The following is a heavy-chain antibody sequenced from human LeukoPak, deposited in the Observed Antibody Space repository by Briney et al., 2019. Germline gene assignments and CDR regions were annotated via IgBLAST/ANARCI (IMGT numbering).Heavy chain of an antibody. D-gene: IGHD1-7*01. CDR1: GFTFGDYA. CDR3: TRSITGTTFDY. V-gene: IGHV3-49*03. J-gene: IGHJ4*02. CDR2: IRSKAYGGTT. Sequence: GRSLRLSCTASGFTFGDYAMSWFRQAPGKGLEWVGFIRSKAYGGTTEYAASVKGRFTISRDDSKSLAYLQMNSLKTEDTAVYYCTRSITGTTFDYWGQGTLVTVS.